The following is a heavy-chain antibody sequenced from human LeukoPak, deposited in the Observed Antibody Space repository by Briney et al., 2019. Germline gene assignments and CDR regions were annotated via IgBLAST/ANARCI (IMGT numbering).Heavy chain of an antibody. CDR2: ISYDGSNK. CDR1: GFTFSSYA. Sequence: GRSLRLSCAASGFTFSSYAMHWVRQAPGKGLEWVAVISYDGSNKYYADSVKGRFTISRDNSKNTLYLQMNSPRAEDTAVYYCARDGFDYWGQGTLVTVSS. V-gene: IGHV3-30*04. CDR3: ARDGFDY. J-gene: IGHJ4*02.